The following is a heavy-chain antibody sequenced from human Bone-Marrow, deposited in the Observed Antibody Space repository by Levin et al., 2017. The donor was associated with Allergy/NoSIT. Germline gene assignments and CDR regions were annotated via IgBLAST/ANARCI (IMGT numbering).Heavy chain of an antibody. Sequence: GESLKISCAASGFSFSNYAMSWVRQAPGKGLEWVSGISGSALSTYYAGSVKGRFTISRDNSKNTLYLQMNSLRAEDTAIYYCGCNSYYYYGLDVWGQGTTVTVSS. J-gene: IGHJ6*02. V-gene: IGHV3-23*01. CDR1: GFSFSNYA. CDR3: GCNSYYYYGLDV. CDR2: ISGSALST. D-gene: IGHD4-23*01.